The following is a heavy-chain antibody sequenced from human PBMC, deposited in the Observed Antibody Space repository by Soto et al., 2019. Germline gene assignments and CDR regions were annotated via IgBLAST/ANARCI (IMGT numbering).Heavy chain of an antibody. Sequence: PGGSLRLSCAASGFTFSSYSMNWVRQAPGKGLEWVSSISSSSGYIYYADSVKGRFTISRDNAKNSLYLQMNSLRAEDTAVYYCARDLVPGGMDVWGQGTTVTVSS. CDR3: ARDLVPGGMDV. CDR2: ISSSSGYI. V-gene: IGHV3-21*01. J-gene: IGHJ6*02. CDR1: GFTFSSYS. D-gene: IGHD2-2*01.